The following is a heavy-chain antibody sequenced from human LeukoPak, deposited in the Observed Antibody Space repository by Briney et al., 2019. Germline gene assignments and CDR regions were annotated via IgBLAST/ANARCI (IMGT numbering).Heavy chain of an antibody. CDR1: GFTFSSYS. J-gene: IGHJ4*02. D-gene: IGHD6-19*01. Sequence: GGSLRLSCAASGFTFSSYSMNWVRQAPGKGLEWVSYISSSSSTIYYADSVKGRFTISRDNAKNSLYLQMNSLRAEDTAVYYCARDFEGIAVAGTLDYWGQGTLVTVSS. CDR2: ISSSSSTI. CDR3: ARDFEGIAVAGTLDY. V-gene: IGHV3-48*01.